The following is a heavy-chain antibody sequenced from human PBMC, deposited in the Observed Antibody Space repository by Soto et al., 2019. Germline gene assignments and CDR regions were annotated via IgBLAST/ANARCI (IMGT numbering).Heavy chain of an antibody. CDR3: ARESRYYYGAGSYYPDAFDI. Sequence: GASVKVSCKASGGTFSSYAISWVRQAPGQGLEWMGGIIPIFGTANYAQKFQGRVTITADKSTSTDYMELSSLRSEDTAVYYCARESRYYYGAGSYYPDAFDIWGQGTMVTVS. D-gene: IGHD3-10*01. CDR1: GGTFSSYA. CDR2: IIPIFGTA. J-gene: IGHJ3*02. V-gene: IGHV1-69*06.